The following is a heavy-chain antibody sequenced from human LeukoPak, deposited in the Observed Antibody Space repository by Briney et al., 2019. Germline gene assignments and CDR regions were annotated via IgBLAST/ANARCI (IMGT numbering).Heavy chain of an antibody. V-gene: IGHV3-23*01. CDR1: GFTFSSYA. CDR3: AKSRSFIAAAGPHY. CDR2: ISGSGGST. D-gene: IGHD6-13*01. J-gene: IGHJ4*02. Sequence: GGSLRLSCAASGFTFSSYAMSWVRQAPGKGLEWVSAISGSGGSTYYADSVKGRFTISRDNSTNTLYLQMNSLRAEDTAVYYCAKSRSFIAAAGPHYWGQGTLVTVSS.